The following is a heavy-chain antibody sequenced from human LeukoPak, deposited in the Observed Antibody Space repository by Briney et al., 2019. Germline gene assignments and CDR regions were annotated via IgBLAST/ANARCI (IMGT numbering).Heavy chain of an antibody. V-gene: IGHV4-4*07. J-gene: IGHJ4*02. CDR1: GASLTIYY. Sequence: SETLSLTCSVSGASLTIYYWNWIRQPAGKGLEWIGRYTSGTTTHNPSLKSQFTMSIDTSKNQISLKLTSVTAADTAVYYCATGDHSFDNWGQGSLVTVTP. CDR3: ATGDHSFDN. CDR2: YTSGTT.